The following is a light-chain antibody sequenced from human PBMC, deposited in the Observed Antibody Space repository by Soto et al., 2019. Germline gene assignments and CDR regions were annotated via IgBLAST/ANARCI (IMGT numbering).Light chain of an antibody. Sequence: EIVLTQSPATLSLSPGERATLSCRASQSVSSYLAWYQQKPGQPPRLLIYDASNRATGIPARFSGSGSGTAFTLTISGLELEDFVVYSCQQRSSSITFVQGTRLEIK. J-gene: IGKJ5*01. CDR1: QSVSSY. V-gene: IGKV3-11*01. CDR3: QQRSSSIT. CDR2: DAS.